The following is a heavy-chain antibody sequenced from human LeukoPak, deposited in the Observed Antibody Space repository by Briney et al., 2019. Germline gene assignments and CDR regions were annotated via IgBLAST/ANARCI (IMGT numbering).Heavy chain of an antibody. Sequence: GGSLRLSCAHSEFTFSTYSMNWVRQAPGKGLEWVSSIGSSTRYIYYADSVKGRFTISRDNARNSLYLQMNSLRAEDTAVYYCARDIGAKRISLCFDIWGQGTMVTVSS. CDR1: EFTFSTYS. D-gene: IGHD5-12*01. V-gene: IGHV3-21*01. CDR2: IGSSTRYI. J-gene: IGHJ3*02. CDR3: ARDIGAKRISLCFDI.